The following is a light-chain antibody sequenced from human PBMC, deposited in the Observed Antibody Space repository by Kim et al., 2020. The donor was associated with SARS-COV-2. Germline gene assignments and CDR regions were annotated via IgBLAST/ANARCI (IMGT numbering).Light chain of an antibody. J-gene: IGLJ2*01. V-gene: IGLV3-1*01. Sequence: SYELTQPPSVSVSPGQTASITCSGDKLGDKYACWYQQKPGQSPVLVIYQDSKRPSGIPERFSGSNSGNTATLTISGTQAMDEAHYYCQAWDSSPAVFGGGPQLTVL. CDR1: KLGDKY. CDR2: QDS. CDR3: QAWDSSPAV.